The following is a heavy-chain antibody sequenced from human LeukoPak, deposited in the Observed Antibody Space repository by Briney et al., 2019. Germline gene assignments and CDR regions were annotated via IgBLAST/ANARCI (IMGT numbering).Heavy chain of an antibody. Sequence: GGSLRLSCAVSGFTVSNYWMHWVRQAPGKGLVWVSRLKSDGSSPGYADSVKGRFTISRDNAKNSLYLQMNSLRAEDTAVYYCARASDYDFWSGYSNWFDPWGQGTLVTVSS. D-gene: IGHD3-3*01. CDR3: ARASDYDFWSGYSNWFDP. V-gene: IGHV3-74*01. CDR2: LKSDGSSP. CDR1: GFTVSNYW. J-gene: IGHJ5*02.